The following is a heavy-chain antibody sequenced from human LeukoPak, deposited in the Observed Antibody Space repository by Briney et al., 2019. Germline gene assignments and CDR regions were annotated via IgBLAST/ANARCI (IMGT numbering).Heavy chain of an antibody. D-gene: IGHD6-19*01. J-gene: IGHJ4*02. CDR3: ARDPSSGRDY. V-gene: IGHV3-21*01. Sequence: PGGSLRLSCAASGFTFSSYSMNWVRQAPGKGLEWVSSISSSSSYIYYADSVKGRFTTSRDNAKNSLYLQMNSLRAEDTAVYYCARDPSSGRDYWGQGTLVTVSS. CDR1: GFTFSSYS. CDR2: ISSSSSYI.